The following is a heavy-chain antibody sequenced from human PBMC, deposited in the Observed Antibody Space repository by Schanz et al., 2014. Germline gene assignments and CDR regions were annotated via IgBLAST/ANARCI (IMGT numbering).Heavy chain of an antibody. Sequence: VQLVDSGGGLVKPGRSLRLSCVASGFTFSSYDVFWVRQAPGKGLEWVSAINTGVNTYYADSVRGRFTMSRDNSKNTLYLQMNSLRAGDAAVYYCARGLIAAAGGAFDYWGQGTLVAVSA. V-gene: IGHV3-23*04. J-gene: IGHJ4*02. D-gene: IGHD6-13*01. CDR1: GFTFSSYD. CDR3: ARGLIAAAGGAFDY. CDR2: INTGVNT.